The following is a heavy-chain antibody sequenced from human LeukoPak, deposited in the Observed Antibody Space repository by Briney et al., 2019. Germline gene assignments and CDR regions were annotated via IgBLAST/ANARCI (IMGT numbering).Heavy chain of an antibody. CDR2: ISYDGSNK. D-gene: IGHD3-10*01. CDR1: GFTFSSYA. V-gene: IGHV3-30-3*01. CDR3: ARSMVRGVIGSHFDY. Sequence: GGSLRLSCAASGFTFSSYATHWVRQAPGKGLEWVAVISYDGSNKYYADSVKGRFTISRDNSKNTLYLQMNSLRAEDTAVYYCARSMVRGVIGSHFDYWGQGTLVTVSS. J-gene: IGHJ4*02.